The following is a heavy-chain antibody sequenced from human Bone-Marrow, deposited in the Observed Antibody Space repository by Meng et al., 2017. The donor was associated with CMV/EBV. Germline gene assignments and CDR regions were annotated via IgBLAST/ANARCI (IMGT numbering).Heavy chain of an antibody. V-gene: IGHV1-69*02. CDR2: IIPILGIA. CDR3: ARGPVGNWNYAR. J-gene: IGHJ4*02. Sequence: SVKVSCKASGGTFSSYTISWVRQAPGQGLEWMGRIIPILGIANYAQKFQGRVTITADKSTSTAYMELSSLRSEDTAVYYGARGPVGNWNYARWGQGTLVTVSS. CDR1: GGTFSSYT. D-gene: IGHD1-7*01.